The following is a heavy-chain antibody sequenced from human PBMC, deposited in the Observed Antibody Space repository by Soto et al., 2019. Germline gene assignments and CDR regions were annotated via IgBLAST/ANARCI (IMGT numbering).Heavy chain of an antibody. CDR1: GYSISSSNW. V-gene: IGHV4-28*01. CDR3: ARRETQGPTDY. CDR2: IYYSGTT. Sequence: PSETLSLTCAVSGYSISSSNWWGWIRQPPGKGLEWIGYIYYSGTTYYNPSLKSRVTMSVDTSKNQFSLKLTSVTAVDTAVYYCARRETQGPTDYWGQGTLVTVSS. J-gene: IGHJ4*02. D-gene: IGHD1-26*01.